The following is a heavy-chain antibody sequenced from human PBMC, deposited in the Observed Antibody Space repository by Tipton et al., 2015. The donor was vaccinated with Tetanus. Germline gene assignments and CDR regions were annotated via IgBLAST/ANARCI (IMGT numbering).Heavy chain of an antibody. D-gene: IGHD4-17*01. Sequence: TLSLTCAVYGGSFSGYYWSWIRQPPGKGLEWIGEINHSGSTNYNTSLKSRVTISVDTSKNQFSLKLSSVTAADTAVYYCARGGVAVTHVFAFDIWGQGTMVTVSS. CDR3: ARGGVAVTHVFAFDI. V-gene: IGHV4-34*01. J-gene: IGHJ3*02. CDR1: GGSFSGYY. CDR2: INHSGST.